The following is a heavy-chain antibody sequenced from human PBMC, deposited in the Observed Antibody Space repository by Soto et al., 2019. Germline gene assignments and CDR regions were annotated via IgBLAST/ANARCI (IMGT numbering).Heavy chain of an antibody. D-gene: IGHD3-10*01. V-gene: IGHV1-8*01. Sequence: QVQLGQSGAELKKPGASVKVSCKASGYTFPSYDINWVRQATGQGLEWMGWMNPNSGNTGYAQKFQGRVTMTRNTSISTAYIELSSLRSEDTAVYYCAREHYGNSDWFDPWGQGTLVTVSS. CDR3: AREHYGNSDWFDP. CDR1: GYTFPSYD. J-gene: IGHJ5*02. CDR2: MNPNSGNT.